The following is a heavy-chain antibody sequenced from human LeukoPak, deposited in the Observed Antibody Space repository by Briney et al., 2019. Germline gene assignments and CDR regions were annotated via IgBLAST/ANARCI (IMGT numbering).Heavy chain of an antibody. Sequence: PGGSLRLSCAASGFTFSSYAMHWVRQAPGKGLEYVSAISSNGGSTYYANSVKGRFTISRDNSKNTLYLQMGSLRAEDMAVYYCARAKTIFGVAPRDAFDIWGQGTMVTVSS. D-gene: IGHD3-3*01. V-gene: IGHV3-64*01. CDR3: ARAKTIFGVAPRDAFDI. CDR1: GFTFSSYA. CDR2: ISSNGGST. J-gene: IGHJ3*02.